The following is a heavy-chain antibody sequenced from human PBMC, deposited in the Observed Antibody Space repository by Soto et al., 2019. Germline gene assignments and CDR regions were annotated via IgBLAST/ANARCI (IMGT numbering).Heavy chain of an antibody. V-gene: IGHV4-59*01. D-gene: IGHD6-19*01. J-gene: IGHJ1*01. CDR1: GGSISPYG. CDR3: SRDHSSGWSFQH. Sequence: SETLSHTCLMSGGSISPYGWSWIRQSPGKGLEWIGYIFYTGNTLYNPSLKSRVTISLDTSKSQFSLKLTSVTAAVTAVYYCSRDHSSGWSFQHWGPGALVTVSS. CDR2: IFYTGNT.